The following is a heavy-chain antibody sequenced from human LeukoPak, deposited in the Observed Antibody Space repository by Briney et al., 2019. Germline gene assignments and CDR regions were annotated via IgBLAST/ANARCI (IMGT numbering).Heavy chain of an antibody. CDR2: INPNSGGT. V-gene: IGHV1-2*02. CDR1: GYTFTSFG. D-gene: IGHD6-13*01. J-gene: IGHJ4*02. Sequence: ASVKVSCKASGYTFTSFGISWVRQAPGQGLEWMGWINPNSGGTNYAQKFQGRVTMTSDTSISTAYMELSGLRSDDTALYYCARGGGYSSSWYEANWGQGTLVTVSS. CDR3: ARGGGYSSSWYEAN.